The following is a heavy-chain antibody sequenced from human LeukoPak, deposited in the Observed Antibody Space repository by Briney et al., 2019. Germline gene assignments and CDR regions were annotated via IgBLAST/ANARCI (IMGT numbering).Heavy chain of an antibody. CDR2: ISGYNGNT. CDR3: ARGPGIGVAGRFDY. Sequence: ASVKVSCKASGYTFTSYYMHWVRQAPGQGLEWMGWISGYNGNTKNAQNLQGRLTMTTDTSTSTAYLDLRSLKSDDTAVYYCARGPGIGVAGRFDYWGQGTLVTVSS. V-gene: IGHV1-18*04. CDR1: GYTFTSYY. D-gene: IGHD6-19*01. J-gene: IGHJ4*02.